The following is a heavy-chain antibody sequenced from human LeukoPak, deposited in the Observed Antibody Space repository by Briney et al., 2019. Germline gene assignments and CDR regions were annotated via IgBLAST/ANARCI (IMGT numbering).Heavy chain of an antibody. CDR1: GFTFSTHA. CDR2: ISASGGST. J-gene: IGHJ4*02. Sequence: GGSLRLSCAASGFTFSTHAMSWVRQAPGKGLEWVSDISASGGSTYYADSVKGRFTVSRDNSKNKLYLQMSSLRADDTAVYYCAKGPRQQLVTRFDNWGQGTLVTVSS. V-gene: IGHV3-23*01. CDR3: AKGPRQQLVTRFDN. D-gene: IGHD6-13*01.